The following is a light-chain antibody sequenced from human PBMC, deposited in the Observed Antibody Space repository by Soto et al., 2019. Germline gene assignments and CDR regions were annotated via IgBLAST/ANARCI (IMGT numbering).Light chain of an antibody. J-gene: IGKJ4*01. V-gene: IGKV3-20*01. CDR3: QQYGTSPLT. CDR2: GAS. Sequence: EIVLTQSPGTLSLSPGERATLSCRASQSVSSNYLAWYQQRPGQGPRLLIYGASSRATGIPDRFGGSGSGTDFPLTISRLEPEDFAVYYCQQYGTSPLTFGGGTKVEIK. CDR1: QSVSSNY.